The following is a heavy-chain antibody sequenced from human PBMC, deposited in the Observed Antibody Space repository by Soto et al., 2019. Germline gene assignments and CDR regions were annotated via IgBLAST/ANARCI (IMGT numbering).Heavy chain of an antibody. V-gene: IGHV1-69*08. CDR2: IIPILGIA. Sequence: QVQLVQSGAEVKKPGSSVKVSCKASGGTFSSYTISWVRQAPGQGLEWMGRIIPILGIANYAQKFQGRVTITAEKSTSTAYMELSSLRSEDTAVYYCARDGDMITFGGVIAYNWFDPWGQGTLVTVSS. CDR1: GGTFSSYT. CDR3: ARDGDMITFGGVIAYNWFDP. D-gene: IGHD3-16*02. J-gene: IGHJ5*02.